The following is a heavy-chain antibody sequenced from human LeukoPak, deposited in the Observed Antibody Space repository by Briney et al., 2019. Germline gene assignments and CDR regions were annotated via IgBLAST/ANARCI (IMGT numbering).Heavy chain of an antibody. CDR2: ISSGGGAI. J-gene: IGHJ6*02. CDR1: GFTFRNFY. CDR3: ARDLSQGWDYYYYYYGMDV. V-gene: IGHV3-11*04. Sequence: AGGSLRLSCTASGFTFRNFYMSWIRQAPGKGLEWLSYISSGGGAIHYADSVKGRFTISRDNAKNSLYLQMNSLRAEDTAVYYCARDLSQGWDYYYYYYGMDVWGQGTTVTVSS. D-gene: IGHD1-26*01.